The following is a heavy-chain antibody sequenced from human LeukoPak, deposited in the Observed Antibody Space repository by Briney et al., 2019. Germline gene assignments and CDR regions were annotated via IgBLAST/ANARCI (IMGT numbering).Heavy chain of an antibody. CDR3: ASGTVASMDI. CDR1: GGTFNSYT. Sequence: ASVKVSCKTSGGTFNSYTINWVRQAPGQGLEWMGGIIPIFATTNYAQKFQGRVTITADESTSTAYMELSSLSSEDTAVYYCASGTVASMDIWGQGTMVTVSS. D-gene: IGHD5-12*01. V-gene: IGHV1-69*01. J-gene: IGHJ3*02. CDR2: IIPIFATT.